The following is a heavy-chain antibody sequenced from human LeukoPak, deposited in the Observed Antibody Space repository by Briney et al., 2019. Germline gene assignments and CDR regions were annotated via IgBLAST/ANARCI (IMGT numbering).Heavy chain of an antibody. V-gene: IGHV4-59*08. CDR2: IHYSGAT. CDR3: ATLRGASTAVFDS. CDR1: GGSISYDY. Sequence: PSETLSLTCTVSGGSISYDYWNWIRQSPGKRLEWIGYIHYSGATNYSPSLKSRVTISVDTSKNQFSLKLSSVTAADTALYYCATLRGASTAVFDSWGQGTLVTVSS. D-gene: IGHD2-21*02. J-gene: IGHJ4*02.